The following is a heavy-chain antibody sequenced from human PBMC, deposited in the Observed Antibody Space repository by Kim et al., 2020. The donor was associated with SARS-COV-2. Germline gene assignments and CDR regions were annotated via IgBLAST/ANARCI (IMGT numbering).Heavy chain of an antibody. D-gene: IGHD3-22*01. J-gene: IGHJ4*02. CDR1: GGSFSGYY. Sequence: SETLSLTCAVYGGSFSGYYWSWIRQPPGKGLEWIGEINHSGSTNYNPSLKSRVTISVDTSKNQFSLKLSSVTAADTAVYYCARVNRDYYDSSGYYYGYWGQGTLVTVSS. CDR2: INHSGST. CDR3: ARVNRDYYDSSGYYYGY. V-gene: IGHV4-34*01.